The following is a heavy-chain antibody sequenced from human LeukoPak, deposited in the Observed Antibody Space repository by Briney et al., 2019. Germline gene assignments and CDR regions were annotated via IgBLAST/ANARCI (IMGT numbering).Heavy chain of an antibody. CDR3: SSMTTVSGIDF. CDR1: GFTFSDYY. V-gene: IGHV3-66*01. D-gene: IGHD4-17*01. CDR2: IYIGGST. J-gene: IGHJ4*02. Sequence: GGSLRLSCAASGFTFSDYYMSWVRQAPGKGLEWVSVIYIGGSTYYADSVKGRFTISRDVSKNTLYLQMNSLRAEDTAVYYCSSMTTVSGIDFWGQGTLVTVSS.